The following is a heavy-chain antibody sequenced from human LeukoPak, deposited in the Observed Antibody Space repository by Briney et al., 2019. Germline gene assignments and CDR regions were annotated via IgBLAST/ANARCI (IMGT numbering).Heavy chain of an antibody. D-gene: IGHD2-2*01. CDR2: ISYDGSSK. J-gene: IGHJ6*03. V-gene: IGHV3-30*03. Sequence: GRSLRLSCAASGFTFSSYGMHWVRQAPGKGLEWVAAISYDGSSKYYADSVKGRFTISRDNSKNTLYLQMNSLRAEDTAVYYCARATRGYCSSTSCFPYYYYYMDVWGKGTTVTVSS. CDR1: GFTFSSYG. CDR3: ARATRGYCSSTSCFPYYYYYMDV.